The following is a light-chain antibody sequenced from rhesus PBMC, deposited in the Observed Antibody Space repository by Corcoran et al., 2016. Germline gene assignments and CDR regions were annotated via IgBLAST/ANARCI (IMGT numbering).Light chain of an antibody. V-gene: IGKV1-37*01. Sequence: IQMTQSPSSLSASVGDTVTITCRASQGLSSYLAWYQQKPGKAPKPLIYYASNLESGVPSRFSGSGSGTGFTLTISSLQPEDFATYYCQQYNSAPLTFGGGTKVEIK. J-gene: IGKJ4*01. CDR1: QGLSSY. CDR2: YAS. CDR3: QQYNSAPLT.